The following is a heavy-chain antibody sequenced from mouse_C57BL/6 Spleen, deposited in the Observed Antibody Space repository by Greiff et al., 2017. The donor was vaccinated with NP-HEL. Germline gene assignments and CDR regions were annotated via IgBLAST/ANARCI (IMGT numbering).Heavy chain of an antibody. CDR3: ARRSTTVVGAMDY. V-gene: IGHV5-12*01. D-gene: IGHD1-1*01. CDR2: ISNGGGST. CDR1: GFTFSDYY. J-gene: IGHJ4*01. Sequence: DVKLQESGGGLVQPGGSLKLSCAASGFTFSDYYMYWVRQTPEKRLEWVAYISNGGGSTYYPDTVKGRFTISRDNAKNTLYLQMGRLKSEDTAMYYCARRSTTVVGAMDYWGQGTSVTVSS.